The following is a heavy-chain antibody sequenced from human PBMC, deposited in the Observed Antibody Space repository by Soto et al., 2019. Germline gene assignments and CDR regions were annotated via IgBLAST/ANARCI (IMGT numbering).Heavy chain of an antibody. D-gene: IGHD3-22*01. CDR1: CGSVISGSYY. CDR3: ASEGDSSGYHPMDV. J-gene: IGHJ6*02. V-gene: IGHV4-61*01. Sequence: SETLSLTCTFSCGSVISGSYYWSWIRQPPGKGLEWIGYIYYSGSTNYNPSLKSRVTISVDTSKNQFSLKLSSVTAADTAVYYCASEGDSSGYHPMDVWGQGTTVTSP. CDR2: IYYSGST.